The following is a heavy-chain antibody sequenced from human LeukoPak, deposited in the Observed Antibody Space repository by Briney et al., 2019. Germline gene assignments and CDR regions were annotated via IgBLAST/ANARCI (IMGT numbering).Heavy chain of an antibody. Sequence: GGSLRLSCAASGFTFSSYWMTWVRQVPGKGLEWVANINQYGSEMYYVDSMKGRFTISRDNTKNSLYLRMNSLTAEDTAVYYCARHLYYYGLVIGAFDIWGQGTMVTVSS. CDR2: INQYGSEM. V-gene: IGHV3-7*01. J-gene: IGHJ3*02. CDR1: GFTFSSYW. D-gene: IGHD3-10*01. CDR3: ARHLYYYGLVIGAFDI.